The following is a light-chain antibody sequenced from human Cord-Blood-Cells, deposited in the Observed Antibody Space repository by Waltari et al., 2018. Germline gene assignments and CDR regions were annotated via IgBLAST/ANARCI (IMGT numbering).Light chain of an antibody. CDR1: SSNIGAGYD. Sequence: QSVLTQPPSVSGAPGQRVTISCTGSSSNIGAGYDVPWYQQLPGTAPKLLIYGNSNRPSGVPDRFSGSKSGTSASLAITGLQAEDEADYYCQSYDSSLSVYVFGTGTKVTVL. V-gene: IGLV1-40*01. CDR3: QSYDSSLSVYV. J-gene: IGLJ1*01. CDR2: GNS.